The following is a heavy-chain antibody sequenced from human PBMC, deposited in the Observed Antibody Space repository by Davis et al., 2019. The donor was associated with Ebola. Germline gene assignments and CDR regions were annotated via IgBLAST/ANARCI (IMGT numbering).Heavy chain of an antibody. CDR1: GFTFSSYA. V-gene: IGHV3-23*01. D-gene: IGHD5-18*01. CDR3: ARGRNTAMVPPLYGMDV. J-gene: IGHJ6*02. Sequence: GGSLRLSCAASGFTFSSYAMSWVRQAPGKGLEWVSAISGSGGSTYYADSVKGRFPISRDNSKNTLYLQMNSLRAEDTAVYYCARGRNTAMVPPLYGMDVWGQGTTVTVSS. CDR2: ISGSGGST.